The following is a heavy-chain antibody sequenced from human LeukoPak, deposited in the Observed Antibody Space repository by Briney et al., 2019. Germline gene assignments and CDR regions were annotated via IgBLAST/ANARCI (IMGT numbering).Heavy chain of an antibody. Sequence: TSSETLSLTCAVYGGSFSGYYWSWIRQPPGKGLEWIGEINHSGSTNYNPSLKSRVTISVDTSKNQFSLKLSSVTAADTALYYCARGRTSWGSDGPEGYFDLWGRGTLVTVSS. CDR1: GGSFSGYY. D-gene: IGHD7-27*01. CDR2: INHSGST. V-gene: IGHV4-34*01. CDR3: ARGRTSWGSDGPEGYFDL. J-gene: IGHJ2*01.